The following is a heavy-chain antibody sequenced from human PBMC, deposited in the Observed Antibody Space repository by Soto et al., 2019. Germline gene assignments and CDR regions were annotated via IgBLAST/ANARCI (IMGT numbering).Heavy chain of an antibody. CDR3: AKARVVVPAAMPYYFDY. V-gene: IGHV3-23*01. Sequence: EVQLLESGGGLVQPGGSLRLSCAASGFTFSSYAMSWVRQAPGKGLEWVSAISGSGGSTYYADSVKGRFTISRDNSKNTLYLQMNSRRAEDTAVYYCAKARVVVPAAMPYYFDYWGQGTLVTVSS. CDR1: GFTFSSYA. CDR2: ISGSGGST. J-gene: IGHJ4*02. D-gene: IGHD2-2*01.